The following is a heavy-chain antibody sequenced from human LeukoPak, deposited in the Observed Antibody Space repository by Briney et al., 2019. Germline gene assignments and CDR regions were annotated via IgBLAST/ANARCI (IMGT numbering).Heavy chain of an antibody. D-gene: IGHD6-13*01. J-gene: IGHJ4*02. CDR2: ISGSGGST. Sequence: PGGSLRLSCAASGFTVSSNYMSWVRQAPGKGLEWVSAISGSGGSTYYADSVKGRFTISRDNSKNTLYLQMNSLRAEDTAVYYCAKRIAAAGGYYFDYWGQGTLVTVSS. V-gene: IGHV3-23*01. CDR1: GFTVSSNY. CDR3: AKRIAAAGGYYFDY.